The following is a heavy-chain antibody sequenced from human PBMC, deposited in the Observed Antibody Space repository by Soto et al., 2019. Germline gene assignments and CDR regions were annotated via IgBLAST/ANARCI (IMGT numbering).Heavy chain of an antibody. V-gene: IGHV3-21*04. CDR1: GFTFSSYS. CDR3: ARASTYCSSTSCYYHYYGMDV. D-gene: IGHD2-2*01. J-gene: IGHJ6*02. CDR2: ISSSSSYI. Sequence: EVQLVESGGGLVKPGGSLRLSCAASGFTFSSYSMNWVRQAPGKGLEWVSSISSSSSYIYYADSVKGRFTISRDNAKNSLYLQMNSLRAEDEAVYYCARASTYCSSTSCYYHYYGMDVWGPGTTVTGSS.